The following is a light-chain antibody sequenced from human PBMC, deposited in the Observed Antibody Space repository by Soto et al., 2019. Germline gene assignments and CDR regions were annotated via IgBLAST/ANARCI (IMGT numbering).Light chain of an antibody. CDR3: QQYNNWRT. CDR1: QSVSSN. CDR2: AAS. Sequence: EIVLTHSPSTLSVSPGSRSNLSCRASQSVSSNLAWYKQKPGRAPRLLIYAASTRATGVPARLSGSGSGTEFTLTISSMKSEDFAVYYCQQYNNWRTFGQGTKVDIK. V-gene: IGKV3-15*01. J-gene: IGKJ1*01.